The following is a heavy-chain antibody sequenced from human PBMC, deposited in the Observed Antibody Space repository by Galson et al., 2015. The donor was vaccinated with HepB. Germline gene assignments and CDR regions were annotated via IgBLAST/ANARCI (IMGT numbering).Heavy chain of an antibody. CDR2: IRYDGSNK. Sequence: SLRLSCAASGFTFSSYGMHWVRQAPGKGLEWVAFIRYDGSNKYYADSVKGRFTISRDNSKNTLYLQMNSLRAEDTAVYYCAKDGAAPSFYYYGMDVWGQGTTVTVSS. D-gene: IGHD4/OR15-4a*01. CDR3: AKDGAAPSFYYYGMDV. CDR1: GFTFSSYG. V-gene: IGHV3-30*02. J-gene: IGHJ6*02.